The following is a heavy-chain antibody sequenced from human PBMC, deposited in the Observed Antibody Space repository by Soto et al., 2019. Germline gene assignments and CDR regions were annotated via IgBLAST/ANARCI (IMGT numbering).Heavy chain of an antibody. CDR2: INAANGNT. J-gene: IGHJ4*02. D-gene: IGHD3-16*01. CDR3: ANALGLYYFDY. CDR1: GYTFTSYA. V-gene: IGHV1-3*01. Sequence: ASVKVSCKASGYTFTSYAMHWVRQAPGQRLEWMGWINAANGNTKYSQKFQGRVTITRDTSASTAYMELSSLRSEDTAVYYCANALGLYYFDYWGQGILVTVFS.